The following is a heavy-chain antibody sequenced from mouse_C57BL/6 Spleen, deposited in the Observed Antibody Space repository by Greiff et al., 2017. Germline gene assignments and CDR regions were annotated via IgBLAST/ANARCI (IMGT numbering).Heavy chain of an antibody. CDR3: AKADSSGTLMDY. D-gene: IGHD3-2*02. J-gene: IGHJ4*01. CDR1: GFTFSSYA. Sequence: EVKLMESGGGLVKPGGSLKLSCAASGFTFSSYAMSWVRQTPEKRLEWVATISDGGSYTYYPDNVKGRFTISRDNAKNNLYLQMSHLKSEDTAMYYCAKADSSGTLMDYWGQGTSVTVSS. CDR2: ISDGGSYT. V-gene: IGHV5-4*03.